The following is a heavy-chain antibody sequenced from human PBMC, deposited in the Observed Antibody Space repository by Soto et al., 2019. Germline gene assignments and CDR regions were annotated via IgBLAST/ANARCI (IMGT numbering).Heavy chain of an antibody. J-gene: IGHJ5*02. V-gene: IGHV4-34*01. CDR2: INHSGST. CDR3: ARGIVEDIVVVPAAEENNWFDP. D-gene: IGHD2-2*01. Sequence: QVQLQQWGAGLLKPSETLSLTCAVYGGSFSGYYWSWIRQPPGKGLEWIGEINHSGSTNYNPSLKSRVTISVATSKNQFSLKLSSVTAADTAVYYCARGIVEDIVVVPAAEENNWFDPWGQGTLVTVSS. CDR1: GGSFSGYY.